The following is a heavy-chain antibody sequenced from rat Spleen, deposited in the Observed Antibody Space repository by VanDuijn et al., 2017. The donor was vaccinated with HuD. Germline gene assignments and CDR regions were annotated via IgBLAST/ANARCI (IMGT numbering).Heavy chain of an antibody. CDR1: GFTFSNYY. Sequence: EVQLVESGGGLVQPGRSMKLSCAASGFTFSNYYMAWVRQAPTRGLEWVASITTGGSDTYYRDSVKGRFTISRDNAKSTLYLQMDSLRSEDTATYYCARHGYGGYSGPFAYWGQGTLVTVSS. CDR2: ITTGGSDT. D-gene: IGHD1-11*01. CDR3: ARHGYGGYSGPFAY. J-gene: IGHJ3*01. V-gene: IGHV5-25*01.